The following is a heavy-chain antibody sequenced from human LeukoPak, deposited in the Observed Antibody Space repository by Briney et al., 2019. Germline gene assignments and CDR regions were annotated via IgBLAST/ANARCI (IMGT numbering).Heavy chain of an antibody. D-gene: IGHD2-15*01. CDR2: IHHSGRA. J-gene: IGHJ4*02. V-gene: IGHV4-38-2*02. CDR3: TRETIRFCSDTDCLQGEF. CDR1: GYSISRGYY. Sequence: SETLSLTCDVSGYSISRGYYWGWVRQSPGKGLEWIANIHHSGRAYYNPSLKSRVTISVDMSKNQISLKLTSVTAADTAVCHCTRETIRFCSDTDCLQGEFWGQGALVTVSS.